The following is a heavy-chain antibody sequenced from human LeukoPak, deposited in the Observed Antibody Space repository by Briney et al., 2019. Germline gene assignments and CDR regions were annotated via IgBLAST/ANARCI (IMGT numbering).Heavy chain of an antibody. V-gene: IGHV3-48*01. CDR1: GFTFSSYS. CDR2: ISSSSSTI. J-gene: IGHJ6*03. Sequence: GGSLSSSCAASGFTFSSYSMNWVRQPPGKGLEWVSYISSSSSTIYYADSVKGRFTISRDNAKNSLYLQMNSLRAEDTAVYYCARDTAYYMDVWGKGTTVTVSS. D-gene: IGHD4-17*01. CDR3: ARDTAYYMDV.